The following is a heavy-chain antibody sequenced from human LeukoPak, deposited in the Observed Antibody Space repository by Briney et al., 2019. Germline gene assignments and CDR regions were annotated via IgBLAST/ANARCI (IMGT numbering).Heavy chain of an antibody. V-gene: IGHV3-7*01. D-gene: IGHD3-3*01. Sequence: PGGSLRLSCAASGFFFSNYWMSWVRQAQGKGLEWVANINLDGNGRFYVDSVKGRFTISRDNNKKSVYLQINSLRAEDTAVYYCARDTDDFQGLDIWGQGTLVTVSS. CDR3: ARDTDDFQGLDI. CDR2: INLDGNGR. J-gene: IGHJ4*02. CDR1: GFFFSNYW.